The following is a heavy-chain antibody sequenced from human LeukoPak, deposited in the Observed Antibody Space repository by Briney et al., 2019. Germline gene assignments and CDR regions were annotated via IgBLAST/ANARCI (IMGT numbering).Heavy chain of an antibody. CDR3: ARTSFSYGHPYFQH. CDR1: GGSISSSSYY. V-gene: IGHV4-39*07. J-gene: IGHJ1*01. CDR2: IYYSGST. Sequence: PSETLSLTCTVSGGSISSSSYYWGWIRQPPGKGLEWIGSIYYSGSTYYNPSLKSRVTISVDTSKNQFSLKLSSVTAADTAVYYCARTSFSYGHPYFQHWGQGTLVTVSS. D-gene: IGHD5-18*01.